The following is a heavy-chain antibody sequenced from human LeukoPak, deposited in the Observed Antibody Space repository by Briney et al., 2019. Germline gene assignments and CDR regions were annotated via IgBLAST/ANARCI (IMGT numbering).Heavy chain of an antibody. Sequence: GGSLRLSCAASGFTFSSDAMSWVRQAPGKGLEWVSAISGGGGSTYYADSVKGRFTISRDNSKNSLYLQMNSLRAEDTAVYYCARVYYDFWSGYRYYYYGMDVWGQGTTVTVSS. CDR1: GFTFSSDA. D-gene: IGHD3-3*01. J-gene: IGHJ6*02. CDR2: ISGGGGST. V-gene: IGHV3-23*01. CDR3: ARVYYDFWSGYRYYYYGMDV.